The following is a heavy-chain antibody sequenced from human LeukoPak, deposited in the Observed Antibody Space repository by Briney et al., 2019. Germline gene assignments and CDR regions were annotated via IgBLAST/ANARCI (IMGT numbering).Heavy chain of an antibody. V-gene: IGHV4-39*01. J-gene: IGHJ4*02. CDR3: ARYRIAVAGTAN. Sequence: PSETLSLTCTVSGGSISSSSYYWGWIRQPPGKGLEWIGSIYYSGSTYYNPSLKSRVTTSVDTSKNQFSLKLSSVTAADTAVYYCARYRIAVAGTANWGRGTLVTVSS. CDR1: GGSISSSSYY. CDR2: IYYSGST. D-gene: IGHD6-19*01.